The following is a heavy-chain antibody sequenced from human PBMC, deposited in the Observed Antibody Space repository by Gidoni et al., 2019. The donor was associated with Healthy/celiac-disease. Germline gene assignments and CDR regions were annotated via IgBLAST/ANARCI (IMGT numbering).Heavy chain of an antibody. CDR2: INPSGGST. Sequence: QVQLVQSGAEVKKPGASVKVSCKASGYTFTSYYMHWVRQAPGQGLEWMGIINPSGGSTSYAQKFQGRVTMTRDTSTSTVYMELSSLRSEDTAVYYCARGMQWLVREGAFDIWGQGTMVTVSS. J-gene: IGHJ3*02. CDR1: GYTFTSYY. CDR3: ARGMQWLVREGAFDI. D-gene: IGHD6-19*01. V-gene: IGHV1-46*01.